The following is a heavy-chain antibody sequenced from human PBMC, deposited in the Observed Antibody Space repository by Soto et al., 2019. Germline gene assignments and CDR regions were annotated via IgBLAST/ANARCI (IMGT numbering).Heavy chain of an antibody. CDR3: AGERVSITVRGPFDT. Sequence: QVQLQESGPGLVKPSGTLSLTCTVTSGAITNNNWWSWVRQSPGKGLEWIGEIYHGGSTNYNPSLMSRVSMSVDTASKQFSLTLTSVTAAETAVYYCAGERVSITVRGPFDTWGQGTLVTVSS. CDR2: IYHGGST. CDR1: SGAITNNNW. J-gene: IGHJ3*02. V-gene: IGHV4-4*02. D-gene: IGHD3-10*01.